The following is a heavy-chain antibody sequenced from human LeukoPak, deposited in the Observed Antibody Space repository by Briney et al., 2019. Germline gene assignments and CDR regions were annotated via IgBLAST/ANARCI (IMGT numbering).Heavy chain of an antibody. D-gene: IGHD2-2*02. J-gene: IGHJ5*02. CDR2: ISPYNGNT. CDR1: GYTFINYG. V-gene: IGHV1-18*01. CDR3: ARLFCSSTRCHNFWFDA. Sequence: GASVKDSCKASGYTFINYGVTWVRQAPGQGPEWMGWISPYNGNTKYAPKVQGRVTMTTDTSTSTAYLELRSLRSDDTAVYYCARLFCSSTRCHNFWFDAWGQGSLVTVSS.